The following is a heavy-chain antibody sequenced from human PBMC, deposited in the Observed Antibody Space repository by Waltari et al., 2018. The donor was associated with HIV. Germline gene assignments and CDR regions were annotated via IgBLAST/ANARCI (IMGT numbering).Heavy chain of an antibody. D-gene: IGHD6-6*01. J-gene: IGHJ4*02. CDR3: ARGYSSSRWIPLYH. CDR2: FWADGAEI. V-gene: IGHV3-33*01. Sequence: QVQLVESGGGVVQPGTSLTLSCAVSGFTFSNFAMHWVRPSPGLLLWWLAVFWADGAEISYADSVKCRFTISKDSSQKTLYLHLTSLRAEDTALYYCARGYSSSRWIPLYHWGRGTLVTVSS. CDR1: GFTFSNFA.